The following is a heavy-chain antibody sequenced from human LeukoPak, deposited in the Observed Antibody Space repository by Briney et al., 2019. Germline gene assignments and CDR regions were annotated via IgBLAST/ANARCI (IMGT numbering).Heavy chain of an antibody. CDR3: AKDATGSGYGPLDY. CDR2: ISFDGSSK. Sequence: GGSLRLSCAASGFTFSSNGMHWVRQAPGKGLEWVAVISFDGSSKYYVDSVKGRFSISRDNSKNTLYLQMNSLGAEDTAVYYCAKDATGSGYGPLDYWGQGTLVTVSS. D-gene: IGHD5-12*01. V-gene: IGHV3-30*18. CDR1: GFTFSSNG. J-gene: IGHJ4*02.